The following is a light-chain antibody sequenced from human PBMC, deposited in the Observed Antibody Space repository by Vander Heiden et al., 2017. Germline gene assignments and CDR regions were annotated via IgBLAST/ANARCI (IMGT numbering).Light chain of an antibody. V-gene: IGLV2-14*03. CDR1: SSDVGGYNY. CDR2: DVS. CDR3: SSYTSRSTDV. Sequence: QSALTPPASVSGSPGQSLTISCTGTSSDVGGYNYVSWYQQHPGKAPKLIIYDVSNRPSGVSNRFSGSKSGNTASLTISGLQAEDEADYYCSSYTSRSTDVFGTGTKVTVL. J-gene: IGLJ1*01.